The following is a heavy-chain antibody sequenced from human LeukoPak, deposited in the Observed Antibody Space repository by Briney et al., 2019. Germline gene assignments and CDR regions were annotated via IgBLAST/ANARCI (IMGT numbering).Heavy chain of an antibody. CDR3: ARVPILRGGTYSNWYFDL. J-gene: IGHJ2*01. CDR1: GYSISSGYY. Sequence: PSETLSLTCVVSGYSISSGYYWGWIRQPPGKGLEYIGSIYQSGNTYYNPYLKSRVAISVDMSKNQFSLKLNSVTAADTAVYHCARVPILRGGTYSNWYFDLWGRGTLVTVSS. CDR2: IYQSGNT. V-gene: IGHV4-38-2*01. D-gene: IGHD1-26*01.